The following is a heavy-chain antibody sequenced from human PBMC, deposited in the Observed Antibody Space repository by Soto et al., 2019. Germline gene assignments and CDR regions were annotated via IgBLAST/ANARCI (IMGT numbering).Heavy chain of an antibody. V-gene: IGHV1-2*02. D-gene: IGHD3-3*02. CDR1: GYTFSGYY. CDR2: INSLSGDT. CDR3: ARSLLKVILPLGY. Sequence: QVQLVQSGAEVKKPGASVKVSCKASGYTFSGYYMHWVRQAPGQGLEGMGWINSLSGDTSFPQKFQGRLAMTRDTSFDTAFMEVSRLTSEDTAIYYCARSLLKVILPLGYWGQGTLVSVSS. J-gene: IGHJ4*02.